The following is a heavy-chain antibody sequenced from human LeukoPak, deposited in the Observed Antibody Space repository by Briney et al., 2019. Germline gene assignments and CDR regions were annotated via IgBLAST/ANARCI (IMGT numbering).Heavy chain of an antibody. J-gene: IGHJ4*02. Sequence: PSETLSLTCAVYGGSFSGYYWSWIRQSPGKGLEWIGEISHSGSTNYNPSLKSRVTISIDTSKNQFSLKLSSVTAADTAVYYCARDPSAYWGQGTLATVSS. CDR1: GGSFSGYY. D-gene: IGHD4/OR15-4a*01. V-gene: IGHV4-34*01. CDR3: ARDPSAY. CDR2: ISHSGST.